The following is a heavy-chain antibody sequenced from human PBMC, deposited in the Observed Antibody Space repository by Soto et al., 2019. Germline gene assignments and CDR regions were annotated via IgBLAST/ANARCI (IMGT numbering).Heavy chain of an antibody. V-gene: IGHV3-33*01. J-gene: IGHJ4*02. CDR1: GFTFSNYG. Sequence: PVGSLRLSCAASGFTFSNYGMHWVRQAPGKGLEWVAVVWFDGNAKFYADSVKGRFAISRDNSKNTLYLQMNSLRAEDTAVYYCARADDSSLDFWGLGILVTVSS. CDR3: ARADDSSLDF. D-gene: IGHD3-22*01. CDR2: VWFDGNAK.